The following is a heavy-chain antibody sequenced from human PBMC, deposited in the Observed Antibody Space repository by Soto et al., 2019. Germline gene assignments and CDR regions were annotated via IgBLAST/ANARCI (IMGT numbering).Heavy chain of an antibody. J-gene: IGHJ4*02. Sequence: EVQLVESGGGLVQPGRSLRLSCAASGFTFDDYAMHWVRQAPGKGLEWVSGISWNSGSIGYADSVKGRFTISRDNAKNSLYQQMNSLRAEDTALYYCAKDGAARQGYYFDYWGQGTLVTVSS. D-gene: IGHD6-6*01. V-gene: IGHV3-9*01. CDR1: GFTFDDYA. CDR3: AKDGAARQGYYFDY. CDR2: ISWNSGSI.